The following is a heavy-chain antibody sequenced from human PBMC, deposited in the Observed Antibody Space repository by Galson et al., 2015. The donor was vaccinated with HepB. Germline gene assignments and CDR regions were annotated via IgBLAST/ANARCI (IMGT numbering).Heavy chain of an antibody. J-gene: IGHJ4*02. CDR1: GFTFSAYA. CDR2: VSSDESNK. V-gene: IGHV3-30*04. Sequence: SLRLSCAASGFTFSAYAMHWVRQAPGKGLEWVALVSSDESNKYYADSVRGRFTISRDNSRNTEYLQMNSLRAEDTAVYYCARTFYFDYWGQGTLVTVSS. CDR3: ARTFYFDY.